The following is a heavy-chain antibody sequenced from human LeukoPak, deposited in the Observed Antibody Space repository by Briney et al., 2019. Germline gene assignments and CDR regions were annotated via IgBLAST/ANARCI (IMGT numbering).Heavy chain of an antibody. CDR3: ASTEHSDAFDI. CDR1: GYTLTELS. Sequence: ASVKVSCKVSGYTLTELSMHWVRQAPGKGLEWMGGFDPEDGETIYAQKFQGRVTITADESTSTAYMELSSLRSEDTAVYYCASTEHSDAFDIWGQGTMVTVSS. D-gene: IGHD1-26*01. V-gene: IGHV1-24*01. CDR2: FDPEDGET. J-gene: IGHJ3*02.